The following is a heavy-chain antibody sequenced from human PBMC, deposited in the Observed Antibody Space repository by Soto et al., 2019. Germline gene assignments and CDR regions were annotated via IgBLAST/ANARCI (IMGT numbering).Heavy chain of an antibody. Sequence: GGSLRLSCSASGFTFSSYAMHWVRQAPGKGLEYVSAISSNGGSTYYADSVKGRFTISRDNSKNTLYLQMSSLRAEDTAVYYCVPNNYYGSGSYPAGLDYWGQGTLVTVSS. CDR3: VPNNYYGSGSYPAGLDY. D-gene: IGHD3-10*01. V-gene: IGHV3-64D*08. CDR1: GFTFSSYA. J-gene: IGHJ4*02. CDR2: ISSNGGST.